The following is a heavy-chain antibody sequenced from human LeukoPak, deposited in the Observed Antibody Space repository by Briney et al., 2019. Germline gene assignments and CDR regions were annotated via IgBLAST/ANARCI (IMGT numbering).Heavy chain of an antibody. V-gene: IGHV3-30*03. CDR2: ISYDGSNK. Sequence: GGSLRLSCAASGFTFSSYGMHWVRQAPGKGLEWVAVISYDGSNKYYADSVKGRFTISRDNSKITLYLQMNSLRAEDTAVYYCARGVATIGYYFDYWGQGTLVTVSS. J-gene: IGHJ4*02. D-gene: IGHD5-12*01. CDR1: GFTFSSYG. CDR3: ARGVATIGYYFDY.